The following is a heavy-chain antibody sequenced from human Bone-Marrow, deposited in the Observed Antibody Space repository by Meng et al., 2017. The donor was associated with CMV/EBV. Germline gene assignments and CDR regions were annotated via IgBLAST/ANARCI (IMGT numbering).Heavy chain of an antibody. V-gene: IGHV1-18*01. D-gene: IGHD6-13*01. J-gene: IGHJ4*02. CDR2: ISGYSGKT. CDR3: ARLRGIAPAGRYDN. CDR1: GGTFSSYT. Sequence: ASVKVSCKASGGTFSSYTISWVRQAPGQGLEWMGWISGYSGKTKYAEEFQGRVSLTADTSTRTAYLELRSLRSDDTAMYYCARLRGIAPAGRYDNWGQGTPVTVSS.